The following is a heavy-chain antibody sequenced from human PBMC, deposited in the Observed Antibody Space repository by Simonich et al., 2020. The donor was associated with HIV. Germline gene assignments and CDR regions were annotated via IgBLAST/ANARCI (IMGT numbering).Heavy chain of an antibody. CDR2: INHRGST. V-gene: IGHV4-34*01. CDR1: GESLRGYY. CDR3: ASCGGDCYHFDY. Sequence: QVQLQQWGAGLLKPSATLSLICAVYGESLRGYYWSGIRQPPGKGLEWIGEINHRGSTNYNPSLKSRVTISVDTSKNQFSLKLSSVTAADTAVYYCASCGGDCYHFDYWGQGTLVTVSS. J-gene: IGHJ4*02. D-gene: IGHD2-21*02.